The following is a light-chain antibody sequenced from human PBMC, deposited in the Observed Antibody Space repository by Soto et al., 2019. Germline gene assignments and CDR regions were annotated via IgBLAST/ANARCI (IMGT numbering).Light chain of an antibody. CDR2: HTS. V-gene: IGKV1-5*01. CDR1: QSISNW. CDR3: YKYSTYS. Sequence: DIQMTQSPSTLPASVGARVTITCRASQSISNWLAWYQQKPGTAPKLLIYHTSTLESGVPSRCSGSGSWTEFTLTISSLQPDDFGTYHCYKYSTYSFGQGTKVDIK. J-gene: IGKJ1*01.